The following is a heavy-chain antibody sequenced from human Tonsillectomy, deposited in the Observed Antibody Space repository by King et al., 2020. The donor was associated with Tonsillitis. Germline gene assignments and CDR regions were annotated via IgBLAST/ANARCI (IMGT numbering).Heavy chain of an antibody. CDR3: ARARECYYDGSCYYF. V-gene: IGHV1-18*04. CDR1: GYTFTTYG. Sequence: QLVQSGAEVKKPGASVKVSCKASGYTFTTYGISWVRQAPGQGLEWMGWISDYNGNRKFGTKFQGRGTMTTDTSSSTAYMELRSLRSDDTAVYYCARARECYYDGSCYYFWGQGTLVTVSS. D-gene: IGHD3-22*01. CDR2: ISDYNGNR. J-gene: IGHJ4*02.